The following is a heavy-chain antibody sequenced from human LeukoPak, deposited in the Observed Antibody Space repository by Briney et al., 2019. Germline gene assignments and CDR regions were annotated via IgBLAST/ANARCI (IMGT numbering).Heavy chain of an antibody. CDR2: IYPGDSDT. J-gene: IGHJ4*02. CDR1: GYSFTSYW. D-gene: IGHD3-22*01. Sequence: GESLKISCQGSGYSFTSYWIGWVRQMPGKGLEWMGIIYPGDSDTRYSPSFQGQVTISADKSISTAYLQWSSLKASDTAMYYCARQIYYDSSGYLLDYWGQGTLVTVSS. V-gene: IGHV5-51*01. CDR3: ARQIYYDSSGYLLDY.